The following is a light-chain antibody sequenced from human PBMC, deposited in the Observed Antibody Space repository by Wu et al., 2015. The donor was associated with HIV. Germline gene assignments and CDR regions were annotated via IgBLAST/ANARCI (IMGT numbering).Light chain of an antibody. CDR2: GAS. CDR1: QSISNNF. J-gene: IGKJ2*01. Sequence: EIVLTQFPGTLSLSPGERAILSCRASQSISNNFLAWYQQNPGQPPRLLIYGASTTTTDIPDRFRGSGSGTEFTLTITRLEPEDFAEYYCQYYGHFGQGTKLEIK. CDR3: QYYGH. V-gene: IGKV3-20*01.